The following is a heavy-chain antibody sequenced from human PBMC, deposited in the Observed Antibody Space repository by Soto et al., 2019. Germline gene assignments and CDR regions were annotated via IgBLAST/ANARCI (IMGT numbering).Heavy chain of an antibody. V-gene: IGHV4-34*01. CDR3: GRGGTTDGFDY. CDR2: INHSGST. Sequence: SETLSLTCAVYGGSFSGYYWSWIRQPPGKGLEWIGEINHSGSTNYNPSLKSRVTISVDTSKNQFSLKLSSVTAADTAVYYCGRGGTTDGFDYWGQGTLVTVSS. CDR1: GGSFSGYY. D-gene: IGHD1-1*01. J-gene: IGHJ4*02.